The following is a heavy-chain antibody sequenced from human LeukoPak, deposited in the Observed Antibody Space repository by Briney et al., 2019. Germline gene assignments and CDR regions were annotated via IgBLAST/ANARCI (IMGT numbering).Heavy chain of an antibody. CDR2: ISKNGSNT. V-gene: IGHV3-43*01. CDR3: ARDPWDDV. D-gene: IGHD1-26*01. Sequence: GGSLRLSCAASGFTFDDFTMHWVRQPPGKGLEWVSFISKNGSNTYYADSVKGRFTTSRDNSKNTLYLQMNSLRAEDTAVYYCARDPWDDVWGQGTTVTVSS. CDR1: GFTFDDFT. J-gene: IGHJ6*02.